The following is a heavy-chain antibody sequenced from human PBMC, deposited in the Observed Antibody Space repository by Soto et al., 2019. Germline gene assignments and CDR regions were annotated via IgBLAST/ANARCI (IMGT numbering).Heavy chain of an antibody. CDR3: AKDQSITMVRGEYY. CDR2: ISGSGGST. Sequence: EVQLLESGGGLVQPGGSLRLSCVASGFTFSSSAMSWVRQAPGKGLEWVSAISGSGGSTYYADSVKGRFTISRDNSKNTLYLQMNSLRAEDTAVYYCAKDQSITMVRGEYYWGQGTLVTVSS. CDR1: GFTFSSSA. V-gene: IGHV3-23*01. D-gene: IGHD3-10*01. J-gene: IGHJ4*02.